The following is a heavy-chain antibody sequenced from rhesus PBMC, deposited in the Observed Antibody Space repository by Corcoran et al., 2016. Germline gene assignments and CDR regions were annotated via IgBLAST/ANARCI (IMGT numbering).Heavy chain of an antibody. CDR2: ISGSGGST. D-gene: IGHD2-15*01. J-gene: IGHJ4*01. CDR3: ARDTGLTVTPLDY. V-gene: IGHV4-173*01. CDR1: GSSIRSNY. Sequence: QLQLQESGPGLVKPSETLSRTCAVSGSSIRSNYWSWIRHPPGRGLEWIVRISGSGGSTDYNPSLKSRVTISTDTSKNQFSLKLNSVTAADTAVYYCARDTGLTVTPLDYWGQGVLVTVSS.